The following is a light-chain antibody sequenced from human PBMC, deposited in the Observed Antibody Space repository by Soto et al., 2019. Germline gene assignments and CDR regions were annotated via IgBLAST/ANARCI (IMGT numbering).Light chain of an antibody. CDR2: DVS. V-gene: IGLV2-14*01. CDR3: SSYTSSSTVV. CDR1: SSDVGGYKY. Sequence: QSALTQPASVSGSPGQSITISCTGTSSDVGGYKYVSWYQQHPGKAPKLMIYDVSNRPSGVSNRFSGSKSANTASLTISGLQDEDEADYYCSSYTSSSTVVFGGGTKLTVL. J-gene: IGLJ2*01.